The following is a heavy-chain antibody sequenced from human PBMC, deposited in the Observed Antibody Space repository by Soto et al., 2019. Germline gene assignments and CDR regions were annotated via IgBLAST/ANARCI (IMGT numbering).Heavy chain of an antibody. CDR2: IKSKTDGGTA. Sequence: GGSLRLSCVASGFNLSHPWMTWVRQAAGKGLEWVGRIKSKTDGGTADYAAPVKGRATISRDDSKNTVYLQMNSLKTEDTAVYYCTTGRYYDILTGYHNVAYWGQGALVTVSS. D-gene: IGHD3-9*01. CDR3: TTGRYYDILTGYHNVAY. J-gene: IGHJ4*02. CDR1: GFNLSHPW. V-gene: IGHV3-15*01.